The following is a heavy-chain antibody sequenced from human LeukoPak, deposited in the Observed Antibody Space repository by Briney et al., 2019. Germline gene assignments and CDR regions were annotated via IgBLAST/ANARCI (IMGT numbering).Heavy chain of an antibody. J-gene: IGHJ6*03. CDR1: GFPFRTYA. CDR3: SKIPFREYLLDYYYYPDV. V-gene: IGHV3-30*02. Sequence: GGSLRLSCAASGFPFRTYAMHWVRQAPGKGLEWVAFIRYDGSYKYYGDSVKGRLTISRDTSKNTLYLQMNSLRAEDTAVYYCSKIPFREYLLDYYYYPDVWGKGTTVTISS. CDR2: IRYDGSYK. D-gene: IGHD2-21*01.